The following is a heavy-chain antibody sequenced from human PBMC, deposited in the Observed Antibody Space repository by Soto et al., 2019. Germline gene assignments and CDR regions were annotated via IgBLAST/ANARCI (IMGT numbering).Heavy chain of an antibody. Sequence: SETLSLTCTVSGGPISSYYWSWIRQPPGKGLEWIGYIYYSGSTNYNPSLKSRVTISVDTSKNQFSLKLSSVTAADTAVYYCAKSSVVVVMGFPNWFDPWGQGTLVTVSS. CDR1: GGPISSYY. D-gene: IGHD3-22*01. V-gene: IGHV4-59*01. J-gene: IGHJ5*02. CDR3: AKSSVVVVMGFPNWFDP. CDR2: IYYSGST.